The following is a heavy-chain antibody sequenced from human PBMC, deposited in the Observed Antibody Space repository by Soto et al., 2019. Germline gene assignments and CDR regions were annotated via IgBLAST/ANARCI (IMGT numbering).Heavy chain of an antibody. V-gene: IGHV3-23*01. Sequence: GGSLRLSCAPSGFTFTNYAMTWVRQAPGKGLEWVSGISASGGSTYYADSVKGRFTISRDNSKNTLYLQMNSLRAEDTALYYCAKDRGSLYTSSSPLDFWGQGTLVTVSS. CDR1: GFTFTNYA. J-gene: IGHJ4*02. D-gene: IGHD6-6*01. CDR2: ISASGGST. CDR3: AKDRGSLYTSSSPLDF.